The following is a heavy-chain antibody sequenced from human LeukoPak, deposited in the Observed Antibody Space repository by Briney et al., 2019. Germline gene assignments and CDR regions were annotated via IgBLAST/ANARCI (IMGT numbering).Heavy chain of an antibody. J-gene: IGHJ4*02. Sequence: GGSLRLSCAASGFTFTNYAMSWVRQAPGKGLEWVSAVSRSGGSTYYADSVKGRFTISRDNSKNTLYLQMNSLRAEDTAVYYCARGASSSSLDYWGQGTLVTVSS. CDR3: ARGASSSSLDY. CDR1: GFTFTNYA. V-gene: IGHV3-23*01. D-gene: IGHD6-13*01. CDR2: VSRSGGST.